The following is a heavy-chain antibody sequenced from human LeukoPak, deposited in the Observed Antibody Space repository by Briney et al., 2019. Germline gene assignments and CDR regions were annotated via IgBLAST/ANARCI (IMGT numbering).Heavy chain of an antibody. CDR1: GFIFSSYS. V-gene: IGHV3-21*01. J-gene: IGHJ6*03. CDR3: ARPTDIYHYYMDV. D-gene: IGHD1-1*01. Sequence: EGSLRLSCAASGFIFSSYSMNWVRQAPGKGREWVSSMSSSSSYIYYADSVKGRFTISRDNAKNSLYLQMNSLRAEDTAVYYCARPTDIYHYYMDVWGKGTTVTVSS. CDR2: MSSSSSYI.